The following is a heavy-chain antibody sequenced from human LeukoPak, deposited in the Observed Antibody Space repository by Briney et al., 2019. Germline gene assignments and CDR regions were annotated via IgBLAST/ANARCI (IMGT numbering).Heavy chain of an antibody. CDR1: GGSISSYY. D-gene: IGHD5-24*01. J-gene: IGHJ4*02. V-gene: IGHV4-59*01. CDR2: IYYRGST. Sequence: SETLSLTCTVSGGSISSYYWSWIRQPPGRGLEWIGYIYYRGSTNYNPSLKSRVTISVDTSKNQFSLKLSSVTAADTAVYYCERADRDGYHRGDYFDYWGQGTLVTVSS. CDR3: ERADRDGYHRGDYFDY.